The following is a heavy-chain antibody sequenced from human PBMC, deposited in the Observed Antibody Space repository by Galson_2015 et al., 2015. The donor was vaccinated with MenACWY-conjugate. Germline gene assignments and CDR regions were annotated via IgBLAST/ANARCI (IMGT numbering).Heavy chain of an antibody. D-gene: IGHD2-2*03. CDR3: AIWAGYCTSPTCPLIFDY. CDR1: GFTFSSYG. Sequence: SLRLSCAASGFTFSSYGMHWVRQAPGKGLEWVAVISYDGSNKYYADSVKGRFTISRDNSKNTLYLQMNSLRAEDTAVYYCAIWAGYCTSPTCPLIFDYWGQATLVTVSS. J-gene: IGHJ4*02. CDR2: ISYDGSNK. V-gene: IGHV3-30*03.